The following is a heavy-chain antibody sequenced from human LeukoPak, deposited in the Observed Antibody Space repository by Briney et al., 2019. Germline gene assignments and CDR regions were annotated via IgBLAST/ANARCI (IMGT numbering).Heavy chain of an antibody. J-gene: IGHJ3*02. CDR3: ARRNYYYDSSGYLADAFDI. Sequence: GESLKISCKGSGYSFTSYWIGWVRQMPGKGLEWMGIIYPGDSDTRYSPSFQGQVTTSADKSISTAYLQWSSLKASDTAMYYCARRNYYYDSSGYLADAFDIWGQGTMVTVSS. CDR1: GYSFTSYW. CDR2: IYPGDSDT. V-gene: IGHV5-51*01. D-gene: IGHD3-22*01.